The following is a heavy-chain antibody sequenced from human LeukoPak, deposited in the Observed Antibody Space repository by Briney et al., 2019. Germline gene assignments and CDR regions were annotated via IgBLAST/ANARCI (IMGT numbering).Heavy chain of an antibody. CDR3: AKEPTLRPEDYFDY. V-gene: IGHV3-23*01. D-gene: IGHD4-17*01. CDR1: GFTFSSYA. CDR2: ISGSGGST. Sequence: PRGSLRLSCAAPGFTFSSYAMSSVRQAPGKGLEWVSAISGSGGSTYYADSVKGRFTISRDNSKNTLYLQMNSLRAEDTAVYYCAKEPTLRPEDYFDYWGQGTLVTVSS. J-gene: IGHJ4*02.